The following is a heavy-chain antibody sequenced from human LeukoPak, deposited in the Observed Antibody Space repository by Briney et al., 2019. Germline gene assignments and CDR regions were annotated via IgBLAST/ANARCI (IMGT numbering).Heavy chain of an antibody. CDR1: GGSFSGYY. D-gene: IGHD3-22*01. CDR2: INHNGST. Sequence: SETLSLTCAVYGGSFSGYYWSWIRQPPGKGLEWIGEINHNGSTNYNPSLKSRVTISVDTSKSQFSLRLNSMTAAGTAVYYCARGAQTYYDKAPVDYWGQGTLVTVSS. V-gene: IGHV4-34*01. J-gene: IGHJ4*02. CDR3: ARGAQTYYDKAPVDY.